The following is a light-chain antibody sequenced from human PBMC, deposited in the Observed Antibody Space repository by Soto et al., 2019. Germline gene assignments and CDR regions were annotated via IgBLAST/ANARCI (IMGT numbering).Light chain of an antibody. J-gene: IGKJ2*03. CDR1: ENINRW. CDR3: QHYKISTRYS. V-gene: IGKV1-5*03. CDR2: QAS. Sequence: DIQMTQSPSTLSASVGDRVTITCRASENINRWLAWYQQRPGTVPKLLIYQASNLESGVPARFSGSGSETAFTPTISSLQPEDFATYYCQHYKISTRYSFGQGTKVEIK.